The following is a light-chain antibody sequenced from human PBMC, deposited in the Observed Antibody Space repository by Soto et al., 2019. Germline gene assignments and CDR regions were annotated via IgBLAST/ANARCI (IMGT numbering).Light chain of an antibody. J-gene: IGLJ3*02. CDR3: AAWDDNLNGPL. CDR2: SDD. Sequence: QSALTQPPSLSGTPGQRVTISCSGSNSNIGRYSVNWYQHFPGTAPKILIYSDDERPSGVPDRFSGSKSGTSASLAISGLQYEDEDEYYCAAWDDNLNGPLFGGGTQLTVL. CDR1: NSNIGRYS. V-gene: IGLV1-44*01.